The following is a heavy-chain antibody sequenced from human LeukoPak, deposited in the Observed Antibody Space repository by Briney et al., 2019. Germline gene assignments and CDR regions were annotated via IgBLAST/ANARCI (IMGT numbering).Heavy chain of an antibody. CDR3: AKDGRLVLLWFGELSPYYYYGMDV. V-gene: IGHV3-23*01. D-gene: IGHD3-10*01. CDR2: ISGSGGST. Sequence: GGSLRLSCAASGFTFSSHAMSWVRQAPGKGLEWVSAISGSGGSTYYADSVKGRFTISRDNSKNTLYLQMNSLRAEDTAVYYCAKDGRLVLLWFGELSPYYYYGMDVWGQGTTVTVSS. J-gene: IGHJ6*02. CDR1: GFTFSSHA.